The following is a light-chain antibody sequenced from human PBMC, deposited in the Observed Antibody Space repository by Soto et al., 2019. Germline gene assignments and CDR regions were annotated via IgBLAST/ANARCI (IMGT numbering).Light chain of an antibody. J-gene: IGKJ1*01. CDR3: QQYDTWPRT. Sequence: DIIMKHSPATLSVAPGERVTLSCRASQGVSRKLAWYQHKPGQAPRLLIYGASTRATAVPARFTASGSGTEFTLSISSLQSDDFGVYYCQQYDTWPRTFGQGTKVDI. CDR2: GAS. CDR1: QGVSRK. V-gene: IGKV3-15*01.